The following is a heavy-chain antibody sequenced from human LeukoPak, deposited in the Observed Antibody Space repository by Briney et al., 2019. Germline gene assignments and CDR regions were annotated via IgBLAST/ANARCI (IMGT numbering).Heavy chain of an antibody. J-gene: IGHJ6*04. CDR2: IDPSDSYT. CDR3: ARHIPGTTGTTHYYYGMDV. CDR1: GSSFTSYW. V-gene: IGHV5-10-1*01. D-gene: IGHD1-1*01. Sequence: GESLQISCKGSGSSFTSYWISWVRPLPGKGLEWMVRIDPSDSYTNYSPSFQGHVTISADKSISTAYLQWSSLKASDTAMYYCARHIPGTTGTTHYYYGMDVWGKGTTVTVSS.